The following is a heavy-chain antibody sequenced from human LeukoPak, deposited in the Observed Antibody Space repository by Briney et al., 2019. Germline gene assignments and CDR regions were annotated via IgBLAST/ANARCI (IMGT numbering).Heavy chain of an antibody. CDR2: ITSSGSYI. V-gene: IGHV3-21*01. Sequence: GGSLRLSCATSGFIFSNFDMNWVRQAPGKGLEWVSSITSSGSYISYADSVKGRFTISRDNARNSLYLQMNSLRAEDTAVYYCARGDVIVLWGQGTLVTVSS. D-gene: IGHD2/OR15-2a*01. CDR3: ARGDVIVL. CDR1: GFIFSNFD. J-gene: IGHJ4*02.